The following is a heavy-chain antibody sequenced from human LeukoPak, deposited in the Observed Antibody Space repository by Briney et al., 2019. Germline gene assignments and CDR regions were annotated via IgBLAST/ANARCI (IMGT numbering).Heavy chain of an antibody. Sequence: SQTLSLTCTVSGGSISSGDYYWSWIRQPPGKGLEWIGYIYYSGSTYYNPSLKSRVTISVDTSKNQFSLELSSVTAADTAVYYCARDREVAGPREVGYWGQGTLVTVSS. V-gene: IGHV4-30-4*08. J-gene: IGHJ4*02. D-gene: IGHD6-19*01. CDR1: GGSISSGDYY. CDR3: ARDREVAGPREVGY. CDR2: IYYSGST.